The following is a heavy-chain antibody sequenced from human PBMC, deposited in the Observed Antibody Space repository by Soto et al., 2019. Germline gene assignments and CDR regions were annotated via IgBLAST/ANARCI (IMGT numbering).Heavy chain of an antibody. Sequence: PSETLSLTCTVSGGPISSYYWSWIRQPPWKGLEWIGYIYYSGSTNYNPSLKSRVTISVDTSKNQFSLKLSSVTAADTAVYYCARGEIAAAFVSYYGMDVWGQGTTVTVYS. V-gene: IGHV4-59*01. J-gene: IGHJ6*02. CDR3: ARGEIAAAFVSYYGMDV. D-gene: IGHD6-13*01. CDR1: GGPISSYY. CDR2: IYYSGST.